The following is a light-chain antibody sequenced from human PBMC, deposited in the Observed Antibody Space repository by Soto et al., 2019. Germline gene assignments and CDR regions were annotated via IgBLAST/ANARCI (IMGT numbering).Light chain of an antibody. CDR2: AAS. Sequence: AIHLTQSPSSLSASVGDRVTITCRASQGIRSALGWYQQKPGKVPKLLIYAASTLQSGVPSRFSGSGSGTDFTLTISSLQPEDFATYYCLLDFSYLWAFGQGTKVDIK. CDR3: LLDFSYLWA. J-gene: IGKJ1*01. V-gene: IGKV1-6*01. CDR1: QGIRSA.